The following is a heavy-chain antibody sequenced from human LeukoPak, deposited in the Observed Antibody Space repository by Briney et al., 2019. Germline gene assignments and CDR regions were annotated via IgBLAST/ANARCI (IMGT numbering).Heavy chain of an antibody. Sequence: GESLKISCKGSGYSFTSYWIGWVRQMPGKGLEWMGIIYPGDSDTRYSPSFQGQVTISADKSISTAYLQWSSLKASDTAMYYCARSTMVRGVNCWYFDLWGRGNLVTVSS. V-gene: IGHV5-51*01. CDR3: ARSTMVRGVNCWYFDL. CDR1: GYSFTSYW. J-gene: IGHJ2*01. CDR2: IYPGDSDT. D-gene: IGHD3-10*01.